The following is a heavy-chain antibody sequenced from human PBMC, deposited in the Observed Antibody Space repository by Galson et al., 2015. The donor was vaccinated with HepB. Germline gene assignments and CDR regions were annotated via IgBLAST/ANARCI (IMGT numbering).Heavy chain of an antibody. Sequence: SLRLSCAASGFTFSSYAMHWVRQAPGKGLEWVAVISYDGSNKYYADSVKGRFTISRDNSKNTLCLQMNSLRAEDTAVYYCARGKGKCSSTSCFCYFDYWGQGTLVTVSS. CDR3: ARGKGKCSSTSCFCYFDY. D-gene: IGHD2-2*01. CDR2: ISYDGSNK. V-gene: IGHV3-30-3*01. J-gene: IGHJ4*02. CDR1: GFTFSSYA.